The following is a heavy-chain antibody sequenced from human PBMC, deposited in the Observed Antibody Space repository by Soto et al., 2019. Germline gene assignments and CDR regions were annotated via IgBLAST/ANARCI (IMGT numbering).Heavy chain of an antibody. J-gene: IGHJ4*02. Sequence: GGSLRLSCAASGFTFSSYSMNWVRQAPGKGLEWISSISSSSSYIYYADSVKGRFTISRDNAKNSLYLQMNSLRAEDTAVYYCARLNRIAARPGYFDYWGQGTLVTVSS. CDR2: ISSSSSYI. D-gene: IGHD6-6*01. CDR3: ARLNRIAARPGYFDY. CDR1: GFTFSSYS. V-gene: IGHV3-21*01.